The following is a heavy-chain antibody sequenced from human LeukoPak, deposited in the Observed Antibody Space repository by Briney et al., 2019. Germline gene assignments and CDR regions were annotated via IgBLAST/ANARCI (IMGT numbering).Heavy chain of an antibody. D-gene: IGHD6-13*01. CDR3: ARPGRGAAGTGVGAFDI. Sequence: GESLKISCKASGYTFRSYWIGWVRQMPGKGLECMGFIYPGDSDTRYSPSFQGQVTISADKSISTAYLQWSSLKASDTAMYYCARPGRGAAGTGVGAFDIWGQGTMVTVSS. V-gene: IGHV5-51*01. CDR2: IYPGDSDT. J-gene: IGHJ3*02. CDR1: GYTFRSYW.